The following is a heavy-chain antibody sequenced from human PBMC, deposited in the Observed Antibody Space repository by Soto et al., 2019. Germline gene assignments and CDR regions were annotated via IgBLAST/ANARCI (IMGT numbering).Heavy chain of an antibody. D-gene: IGHD4-17*01. CDR3: AKVGPTVTTRCEFDY. V-gene: IGHV3-9*01. CDR1: GFTFGDYA. J-gene: IGHJ4*02. Sequence: EVQLVESGGGLVQPGRSLRLSCAASGFTFGDYAMHWVRQAPGKGLEWVSGISWDSGSLVYADSVKGRFTISRDNAKNSLYLQMNSLRAEDTAFYYCAKVGPTVTTRCEFDYWGQGTLVTVSS. CDR2: ISWDSGSL.